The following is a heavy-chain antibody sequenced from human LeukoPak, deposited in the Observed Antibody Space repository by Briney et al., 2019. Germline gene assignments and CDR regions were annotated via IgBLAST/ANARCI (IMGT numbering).Heavy chain of an antibody. V-gene: IGHV1-18*01. CDR3: ARDSVRFLEWFSFDY. J-gene: IGHJ4*02. CDR1: GYTFTSYG. CDR2: ISGYNGNI. Sequence: ASVKVSCKASGYTFTSYGVSWVRQAPGQGLEWMGWISGYNGNINYVQKLQGRVTMTTDTSTSTVYLELRSLSSDDTAVYYCARDSVRFLEWFSFDYWGQGTLVTVSS. D-gene: IGHD3-3*01.